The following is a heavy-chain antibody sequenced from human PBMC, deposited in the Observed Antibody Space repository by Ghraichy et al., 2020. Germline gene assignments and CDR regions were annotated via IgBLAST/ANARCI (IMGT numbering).Heavy chain of an antibody. J-gene: IGHJ2*01. Sequence: GGSLRLSCSASGFTFSIYAMSWVRQAPGKGLEWVSGVSGNGGSTDYADSVRGRFSISSDNSKNTLFLQMNSLRPEDTAVYYCAKYTGTYYWYFDLWGRGTLVTVSS. CDR1: GFTFSIYA. D-gene: IGHD1-26*01. V-gene: IGHV3-23*01. CDR3: AKYTGTYYWYFDL. CDR2: VSGNGGST.